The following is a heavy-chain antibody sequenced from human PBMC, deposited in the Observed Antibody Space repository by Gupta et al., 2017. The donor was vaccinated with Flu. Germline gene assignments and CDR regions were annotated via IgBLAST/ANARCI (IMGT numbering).Heavy chain of an antibody. CDR2: IWYDGSNK. CDR3: ARDNALYYYDSSSFDY. J-gene: IGHJ4*02. Sequence: QVQLVESGGGVVQPGRSLRLSCAASGFTFSSYGMHWVRQAPGKGLEWVAVIWYDGSNKYYADSVKGRFTISRDNSKNTLYLQMNSLRAEDTAVYYCARDNALYYYDSSSFDYWGQGTLVTVSS. V-gene: IGHV3-33*01. CDR1: GFTFSSYG. D-gene: IGHD3-22*01.